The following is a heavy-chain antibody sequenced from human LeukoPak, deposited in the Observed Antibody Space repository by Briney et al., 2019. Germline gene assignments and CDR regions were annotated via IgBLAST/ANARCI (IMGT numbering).Heavy chain of an antibody. D-gene: IGHD2-15*01. CDR3: ASNGVVVVAATPYYFDY. J-gene: IGHJ4*02. CDR1: GYTFTSYA. Sequence: GASVKVSCKASGYTFTSYAISWVRQAPGQGLEWMGGIIPIFGTANYAQKFQGRVTITADESTSTAYMELSSLRSEDTAVYYCASNGVVVVAATPYYFDYWGQGTLVTVSS. V-gene: IGHV1-69*13. CDR2: IIPIFGTA.